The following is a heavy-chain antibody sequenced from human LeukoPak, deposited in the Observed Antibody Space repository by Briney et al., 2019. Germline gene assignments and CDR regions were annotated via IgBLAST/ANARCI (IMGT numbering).Heavy chain of an antibody. V-gene: IGHV1-69*05. CDR1: GGTFSSYA. CDR2: IIPIFGTA. Sequence: GASVKVSCKASGGTFSSYAISWVRQAPGQGLEWMGGIIPIFGTANYAQKFQGRVTITTDESTSTAYMELSSLRSEDTAVYYCARDPGRPLGAFDIWGQGTMVTVSS. J-gene: IGHJ3*02. CDR3: ARDPGRPLGAFDI.